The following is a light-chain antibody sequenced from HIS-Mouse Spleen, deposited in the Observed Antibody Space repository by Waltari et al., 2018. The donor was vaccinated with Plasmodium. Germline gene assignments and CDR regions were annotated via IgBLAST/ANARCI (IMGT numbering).Light chain of an antibody. CDR2: KDS. J-gene: IGLJ2*01. Sequence: SYELTPPPSVSVSPGQTARITCSGDALPTQYAYWYQQKPGQAPVLVIYKDSERPSGIPERFSGSSSGTTVTLTISGVQAEDEADYYCQSADSSGTYQVFGGGTKLTVL. V-gene: IGLV3-25*03. CDR1: ALPTQY. CDR3: QSADSSGTYQV.